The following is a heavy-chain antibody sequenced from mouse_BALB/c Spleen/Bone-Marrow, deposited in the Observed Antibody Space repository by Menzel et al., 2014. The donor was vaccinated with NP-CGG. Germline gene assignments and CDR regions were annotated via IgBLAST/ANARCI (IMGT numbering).Heavy chain of an antibody. CDR3: ANYGNYFDY. CDR2: ISYDGSN. V-gene: IGHV3-6*02. CDR1: GYSITNGYY. D-gene: IGHD2-1*01. J-gene: IGHJ2*01. Sequence: DVKLVESGPGLVKPSQSLSLTCSVTGYSITNGYYWNWIRQFPGNKLEWMGYISYDGSNNYNPSLKNRISITRDTSKNQFFLKLNSVTTEDTATYYCANYGNYFDYWGQGTTLTVSS.